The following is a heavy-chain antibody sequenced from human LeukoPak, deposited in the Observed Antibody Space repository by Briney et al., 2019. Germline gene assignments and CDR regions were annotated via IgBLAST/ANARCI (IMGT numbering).Heavy chain of an antibody. CDR1: GGTFSSYA. CDR3: ARGRVVREPRDYYGMVV. J-gene: IGHJ6*04. Sequence: SVKVSCKASGGTFSSYAISWVRQAPGQGLEWMGGIIPIFGTANYAQKFQGRVTITADESTSTAYMELSSLRSEDTAVYYCARGRVVREPRDYYGMVVWGKGTTVTVSS. V-gene: IGHV1-69*01. CDR2: IIPIFGTA. D-gene: IGHD3-10*01.